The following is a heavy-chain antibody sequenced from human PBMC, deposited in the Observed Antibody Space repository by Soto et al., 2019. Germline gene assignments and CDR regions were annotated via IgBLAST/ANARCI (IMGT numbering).Heavy chain of an antibody. V-gene: IGHV4-39*01. D-gene: IGHD6-19*01. J-gene: IGHJ4*02. CDR1: GGSISNSSYL. Sequence: QLQLQESGPGLVKPSETLSLTCSVSGGSISNSSYLWGWVRQPPGKGLQWIGSVSHIGSTNYNPSLKSRLTMSVGTSKTQSSLRLDSVTAADTAVYYCSRIAVSGPRTGFDYWGQGILVTVSS. CDR3: SRIAVSGPRTGFDY. CDR2: VSHIGST.